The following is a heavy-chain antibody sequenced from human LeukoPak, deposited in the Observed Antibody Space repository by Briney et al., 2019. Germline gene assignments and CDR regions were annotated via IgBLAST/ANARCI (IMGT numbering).Heavy chain of an antibody. CDR1: GYTFTSYD. CDR2: MNPNSGNT. Sequence: EASVKVSCKASGYTFTSYDINWVRQATGQGLEWMGWMNPNSGNTGYAQKFQGRVTMTRNTSISTAYMELSSLRSEDTAVYYCARGHRTAAPLLYNYWGQGTLVTVSS. CDR3: ARGHRTAAPLLYNY. D-gene: IGHD6-13*01. J-gene: IGHJ4*02. V-gene: IGHV1-8*01.